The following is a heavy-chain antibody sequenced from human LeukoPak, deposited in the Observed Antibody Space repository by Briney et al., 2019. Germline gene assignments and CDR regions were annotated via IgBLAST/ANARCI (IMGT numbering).Heavy chain of an antibody. V-gene: IGHV3-30*04. CDR3: ARPAAAGTNADAFDI. CDR2: ISYDGSNK. J-gene: IGHJ3*02. Sequence: PGGSLRLSCAASGFTFSSYAMHWVRQAPGKGLEWVAVISYDGSNKYYADSVKGRFTISRDNSKNTLYLQMNSLRAEDTAVYYCARPAAAGTNADAFDIWGQGTMVTVSS. CDR1: GFTFSSYA. D-gene: IGHD6-13*01.